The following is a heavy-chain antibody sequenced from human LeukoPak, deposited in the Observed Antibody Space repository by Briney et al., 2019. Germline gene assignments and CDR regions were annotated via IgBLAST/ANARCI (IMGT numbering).Heavy chain of an antibody. CDR3: ASWAGGNEPVASFDY. V-gene: IGHV1-2*02. Sequence: ASVKVSCKTSGYTFSGYYMHWMRQAPGQGLDWMGWINLNSGGTNYAQKFQGRVTMTRDTSIRTAYMELSRLRYDDTAVYYCASWAGGNEPVASFDYWGQGTLVTVSS. CDR1: GYTFSGYY. J-gene: IGHJ4*02. D-gene: IGHD1-14*01. CDR2: INLNSGGT.